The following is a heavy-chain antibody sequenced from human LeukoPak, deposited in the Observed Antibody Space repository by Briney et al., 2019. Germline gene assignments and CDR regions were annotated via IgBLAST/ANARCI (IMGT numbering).Heavy chain of an antibody. CDR2: INHSGST. CDR1: GGSFSGYY. Sequence: SETLSLTCAVYGGSFSGYYWSWIRQPPGKGLEWIGEINHSGSTNYNPSLKSRVTISVDTSKNQFSLKLSSVTAADTAVYYCARGRGVLATDYWGQGTLVTVSS. V-gene: IGHV4-34*01. J-gene: IGHJ4*02. CDR3: ARGRGVLATDY. D-gene: IGHD2-8*02.